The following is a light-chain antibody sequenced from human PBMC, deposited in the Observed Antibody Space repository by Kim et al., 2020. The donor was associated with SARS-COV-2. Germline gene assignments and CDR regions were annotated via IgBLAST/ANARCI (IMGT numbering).Light chain of an antibody. CDR1: QSVSSSY. Sequence: EVLLTQSPGTLSLSPGERVILSCRASQSVSSSYLAWYQHKPGQSPRLLIHCASSRATGVPDRFRGGGSGTDFTLTITRLEPEDFAVYYCQQYRRSPTTFGQGTRLEIK. CDR2: CAS. V-gene: IGKV3-20*01. J-gene: IGKJ5*01. CDR3: QQYRRSPTT.